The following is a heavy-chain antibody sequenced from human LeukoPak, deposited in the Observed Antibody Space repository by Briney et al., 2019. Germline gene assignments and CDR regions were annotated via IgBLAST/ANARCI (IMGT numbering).Heavy chain of an antibody. CDR3: ARTDYYGSGHHDY. D-gene: IGHD3-10*01. CDR2: ISSSSSYI. V-gene: IGHV3-21*01. Sequence: GGSLRLSCAASGFTFSSYAMSWVRQAPGKGLEWVSSISSSSSYIYYADSVKGRFTISRDNAKNSLYLQMNSLRAEDTAVYYCARTDYYGSGHHDYWGQGTLVTVSS. J-gene: IGHJ4*02. CDR1: GFTFSSYA.